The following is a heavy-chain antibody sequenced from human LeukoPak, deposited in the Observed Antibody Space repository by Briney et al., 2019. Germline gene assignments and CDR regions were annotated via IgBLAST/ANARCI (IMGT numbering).Heavy chain of an antibody. CDR1: GGSISSSSYY. Sequence: SETLSLTCTVSGGSISSSSYYWGWIRQPPGKGLEWIGSIYYSGSTYYNPSLKSRVTISVDTSKNQFSLKLSSVTAADTAVYYCALGINFDYWGQGTLVTVSS. CDR3: ALGINFDY. CDR2: IYYSGST. J-gene: IGHJ4*02. V-gene: IGHV4-39*01. D-gene: IGHD1-26*01.